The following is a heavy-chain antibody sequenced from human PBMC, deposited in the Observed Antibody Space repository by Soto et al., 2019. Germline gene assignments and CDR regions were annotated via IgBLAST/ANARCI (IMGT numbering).Heavy chain of an antibody. CDR2: IYYSGST. CDR1: QESINSYY. J-gene: IGHJ3*02. V-gene: IGHV4-59*01. D-gene: IGHD3-22*01. CDR3: ARDYYDSSGYYYESGVAFDI. Sequence: PWGNPEITSTVSQESINSYYWSCIGQPPGKGLEWIGYIYYSGSTNYNPSLKSRVTISVDTSKNKFSLKLSSVTAADTAVYYCARDYYDSSGYYYESGVAFDICVQVSMV.